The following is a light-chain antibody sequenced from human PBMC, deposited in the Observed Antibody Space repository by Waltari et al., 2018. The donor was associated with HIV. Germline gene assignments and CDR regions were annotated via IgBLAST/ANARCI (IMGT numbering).Light chain of an antibody. J-gene: IGLJ1*01. CDR1: NSNIGSNT. CDR3: AAWDDSLNGQGV. V-gene: IGLV1-44*01. CDR2: GNN. Sequence: QSVLTQPPSAFGTPGQRVTIPCSGRNSNIGSNTVNWYQQVPGMAPKLVTSGNNQRPPGVSERFSGSKSGTSASLASSWLQSEDEADYYRAAWDDSLNGQGVFGTGTRVTVL.